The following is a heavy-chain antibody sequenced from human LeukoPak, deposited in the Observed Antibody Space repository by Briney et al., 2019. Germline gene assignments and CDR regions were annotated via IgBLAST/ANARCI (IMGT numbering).Heavy chain of an antibody. Sequence: ASVKVSCKASGYTFTSYYMHWVRQAPGQGLEWMGIINPSGGSTSYAQKFQGRVTMTRDTSTSTVYVELSSLRSEDTAVYYCARDRRGGRTRPNYYYYMDVWGKGTTVTVSS. CDR2: INPSGGST. V-gene: IGHV1-46*01. CDR1: GYTFTSYY. J-gene: IGHJ6*03. D-gene: IGHD3-10*01. CDR3: ARDRRGGRTRPNYYYYMDV.